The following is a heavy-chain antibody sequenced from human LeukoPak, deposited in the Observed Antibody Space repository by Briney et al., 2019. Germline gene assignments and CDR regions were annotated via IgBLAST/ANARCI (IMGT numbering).Heavy chain of an antibody. CDR3: ARGGYSYGPRKYFDY. CDR1: GGSFSGYY. Sequence: PSETLSLTCAVYGGSFSGYYWSWIRQPPGKGLEWIGEINHSGSTNYNPSLKSRVTISVGTSKNQFSLKLSSVTAADTAVYYCARGGYSYGPRKYFDYWGQGTLVTVSS. CDR2: INHSGST. D-gene: IGHD5-18*01. J-gene: IGHJ4*02. V-gene: IGHV4-34*01.